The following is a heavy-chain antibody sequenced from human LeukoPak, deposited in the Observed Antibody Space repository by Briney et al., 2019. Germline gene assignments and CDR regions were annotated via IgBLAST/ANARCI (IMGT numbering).Heavy chain of an antibody. CDR3: ARDQYCSSTSCPNYYYYYMDV. CDR1: GGTFSSYA. V-gene: IGHV1-69*06. Sequence: SVKVSCKASGGTFSSYAISWVRQAPGQGLEWMGRIIPIFGTANYAQKFQGRVTITADKSTSTAYVELSSLRSEDTAVYYCARDQYCSSTSCPNYYYYYMDVWGKGTTVTVSS. CDR2: IIPIFGTA. D-gene: IGHD2-2*01. J-gene: IGHJ6*03.